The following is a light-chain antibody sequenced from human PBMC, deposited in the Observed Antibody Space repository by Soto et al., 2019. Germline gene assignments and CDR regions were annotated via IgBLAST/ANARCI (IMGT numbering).Light chain of an antibody. J-gene: IGLJ2*01. V-gene: IGLV1-40*01. Sequence: QPVLTQPPSVSGAPGQRVTISCTGSSSNIGAGYDVHWYQQLPGTAPKLLIYVNNNRPSGVPDRFSGSKSGTSASLAITGLQAEDEADYYCQSYDSSLSGPVVFGGGTKLTVL. CDR2: VNN. CDR1: SSNIGAGYD. CDR3: QSYDSSLSGPVV.